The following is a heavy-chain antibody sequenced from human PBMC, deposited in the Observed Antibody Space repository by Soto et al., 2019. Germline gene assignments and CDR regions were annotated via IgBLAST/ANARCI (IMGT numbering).Heavy chain of an antibody. CDR3: ARHPPLVGATSSYYYYGMEV. J-gene: IGHJ6*02. D-gene: IGHD1-26*01. V-gene: IGHV5-51*01. CDR1: VYSFTSYW. Sequence: GESLKISCKGSVYSFTSYWIGWVRQMPGKGLEWLGLIYPGDSDTRYSPSFQGQGTISADKSISTAYLQWSSLKASDTAMYHCARHPPLVGATSSYYYYGMEVWGQGTTVPVSS. CDR2: IYPGDSDT.